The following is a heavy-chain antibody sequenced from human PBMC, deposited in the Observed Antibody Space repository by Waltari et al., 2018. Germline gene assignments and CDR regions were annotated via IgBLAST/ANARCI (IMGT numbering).Heavy chain of an antibody. CDR1: PYSITSGSY. Sequence: QVQLQESGPGLVKLSETLSLTCAVSPYSITSGSYWGWIRQPPGQGLQWIGSVFHSGATHYSPSLESRVTISVDTSKNQFSLNLMSVTPADTAVYYCTRALSGYCDSSSCYLNWFDLWGQGTLVTVSS. CDR2: VFHSGAT. J-gene: IGHJ5*01. CDR3: TRALSGYCDSSSCYLNWFDL. D-gene: IGHD2-15*01. V-gene: IGHV4-38-2*01.